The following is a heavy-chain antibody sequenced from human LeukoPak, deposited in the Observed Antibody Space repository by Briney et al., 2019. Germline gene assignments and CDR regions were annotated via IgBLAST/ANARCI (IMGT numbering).Heavy chain of an antibody. J-gene: IGHJ4*02. CDR2: ISSSGTSI. CDR3: ARDQYSSTNYGVFDY. CDR1: GFTFSDHY. Sequence: GGSLRLSCAASGFTFSDHYMTWIRQAPGKGLEWVSYISSSGTSIYDADSVKGRFTISRDNAKNSLYLQMNSLRVEDTAVYYCARDQYSSTNYGVFDYWGQGTLVTVSS. V-gene: IGHV3-11*01. D-gene: IGHD6-13*01.